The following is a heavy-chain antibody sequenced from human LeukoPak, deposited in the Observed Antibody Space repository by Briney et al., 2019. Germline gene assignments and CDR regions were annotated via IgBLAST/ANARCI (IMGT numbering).Heavy chain of an antibody. V-gene: IGHV3-7*04. CDR3: AGSHSYAFDS. CDR1: GFTFSTSW. Sequence: GGSLRLSCSPSGFTFSTSWMTWVRQAPGRGLEWVANIKPGGTYKQYVESVKGRFTISRDNAKNSLFLQMNSLRAEDTAVYYCAGSHSYAFDSWGQGTLLSVSS. D-gene: IGHD2-21*01. J-gene: IGHJ4*02. CDR2: IKPGGTYK.